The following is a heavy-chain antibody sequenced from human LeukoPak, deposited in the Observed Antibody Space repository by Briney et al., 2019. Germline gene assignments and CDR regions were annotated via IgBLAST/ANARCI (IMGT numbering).Heavy chain of an antibody. D-gene: IGHD2-2*01. Sequence: GGSLRLSCAASGFTFSSYAMSWVRPAPRQGLEWGSAISGSGGSTYYADSVKGRFTISIDNSKNTLYLEMNTLKDEDTAVYYCARAHSASWYAAYWGHGTRVTVSS. V-gene: IGHV3-23*01. CDR1: GFTFSSYA. J-gene: IGHJ4*03. CDR3: ARAHSASWYAAY. CDR2: ISGSGGST.